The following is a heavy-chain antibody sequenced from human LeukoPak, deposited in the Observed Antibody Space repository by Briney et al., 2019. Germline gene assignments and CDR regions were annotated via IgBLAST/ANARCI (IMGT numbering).Heavy chain of an antibody. D-gene: IGHD3-16*01. CDR2: TYYRSKWYN. Sequence: SQTLSLTCAISGDSVSTNNVAWNWIRQSPSRGLEWLGRTYYRSKWYNDYAVSVKSRIIINPDTSKNQFSLQLNSVTPDDTAVYYCAREDLGAAYFDFWGQGTLVPVSS. V-gene: IGHV6-1*01. CDR1: GDSVSTNNVA. J-gene: IGHJ4*02. CDR3: AREDLGAAYFDF.